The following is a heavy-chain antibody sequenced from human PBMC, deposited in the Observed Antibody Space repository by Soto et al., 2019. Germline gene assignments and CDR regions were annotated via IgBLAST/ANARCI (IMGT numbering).Heavy chain of an antibody. J-gene: IGHJ4*02. CDR1: GFTFSSYA. CDR2: ISGSGGST. CDR3: AKRFREAVGGWYYFDY. D-gene: IGHD6-19*01. Sequence: EVQLLESGGGLVQPGGSLRLSCAASGFTFSSYAMSWVRQAPGKGLEWVSAISGSGGSTYYADSVKGRFTISRDNSKNTLYLQMNSLRAEDTAVYYCAKRFREAVGGWYYFDYWGQGTLVTVSS. V-gene: IGHV3-23*01.